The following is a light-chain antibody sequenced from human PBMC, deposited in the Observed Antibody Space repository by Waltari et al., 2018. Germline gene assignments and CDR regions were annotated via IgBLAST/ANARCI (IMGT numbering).Light chain of an antibody. V-gene: IGKV3-15*01. CDR2: GTS. CDR3: QQYDYWPWT. Sequence: CRASQSCTRITFAWFQQKPGLPPRSLIDGTSTRAAGIPDSVSGSGSGTDFSLTIIGLQPEDFATYYCQQYDYWPWTFGQGTRVE. CDR1: QSCTRIT. J-gene: IGKJ1*01.